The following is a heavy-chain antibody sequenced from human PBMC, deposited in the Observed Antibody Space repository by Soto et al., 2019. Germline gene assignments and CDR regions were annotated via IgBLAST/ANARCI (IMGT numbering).Heavy chain of an antibody. J-gene: IGHJ4*02. Sequence: GGSLRLSCAASGFTFSSYWMSWVRQAPGKGLEWAANIKQDGSEKYYVDSVKGRFTISRDNAKNSLYLQMNSLRAEDTAVYYCAREVGVYYDYIWGSYRQGDYFDYWGQGTLVTVSS. CDR2: IKQDGSEK. D-gene: IGHD3-16*02. CDR1: GFTFSSYW. V-gene: IGHV3-7*01. CDR3: AREVGVYYDYIWGSYRQGDYFDY.